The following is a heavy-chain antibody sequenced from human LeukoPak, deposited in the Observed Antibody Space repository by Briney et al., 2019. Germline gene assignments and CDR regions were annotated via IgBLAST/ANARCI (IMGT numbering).Heavy chain of an antibody. CDR1: GYTXTGHY. Sequence: GASVKVSCKASGYTXTGHYVHRLRQAPGQGLEWMAWINPNTSVTNFAQKFQGRVTLTRDTSISTAYMELSRLRSDDTAVYYCARSHISTVTTIDYWGQGTWSPSPQ. D-gene: IGHD4-17*01. V-gene: IGHV1-2*02. CDR3: ARSHISTVTTIDY. CDR2: INPNTSVT. J-gene: IGHJ4*02.